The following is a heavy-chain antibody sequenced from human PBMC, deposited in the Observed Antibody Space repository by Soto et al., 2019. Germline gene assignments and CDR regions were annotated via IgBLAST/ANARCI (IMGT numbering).Heavy chain of an antibody. CDR1: GFTFSDYY. D-gene: IGHD3-22*01. CDR3: ARDYYDSSGFFGYYYGMDV. V-gene: IGHV3-11*01. Sequence: VHLLESGGDLVQPGGSLRLSCAASGFTFSDYYMSWIRQAPGKGLEWVSYISSSGSSTYYADSVKGRFTISRDSAKKSMYLQMNSLRAEDTAVYYCARDYYDSSGFFGYYYGMDVWGQGTTVTVSS. J-gene: IGHJ6*02. CDR2: ISSSGSST.